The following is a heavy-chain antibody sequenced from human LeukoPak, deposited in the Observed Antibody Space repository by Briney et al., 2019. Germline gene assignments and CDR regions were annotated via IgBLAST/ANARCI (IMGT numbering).Heavy chain of an antibody. Sequence: SETLSLTCAVYGGSFSGYYWSWIRQPPGKGLEWIGEINHSGSTNYNPSLKSRVTISVDTSKNQFSLKLSSVTAADTTVYYCARRQWLVPFDYWGQGTLVTVSS. J-gene: IGHJ4*02. V-gene: IGHV4-34*01. CDR3: ARRQWLVPFDY. CDR1: GGSFSGYY. D-gene: IGHD6-19*01. CDR2: INHSGST.